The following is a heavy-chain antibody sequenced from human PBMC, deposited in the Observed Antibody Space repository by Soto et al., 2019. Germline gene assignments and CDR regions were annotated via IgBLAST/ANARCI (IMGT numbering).Heavy chain of an antibody. CDR1: GLTFINYN. V-gene: IGHV3-30*04. J-gene: IGHJ4*02. Sequence: QVQLVESGGGVVQPGRSLRLSCAASGLTFINYNMHWVRQAPGKGLEWVAVISYDGSITKYADSVKGRFTISRDNSKNTLYLQMNSLRAEDTAVYYCAKDRGWSSADLDYWGQGTLVTVSS. CDR2: ISYDGSIT. CDR3: AKDRGWSSADLDY. D-gene: IGHD6-19*01.